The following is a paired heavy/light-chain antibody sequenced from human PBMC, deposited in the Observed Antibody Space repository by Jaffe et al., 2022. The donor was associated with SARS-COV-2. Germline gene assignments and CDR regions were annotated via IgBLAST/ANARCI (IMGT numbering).Heavy chain of an antibody. V-gene: IGHV3-53*01. CDR2: IFTDGST. Sequence: EVQLVESGGGLIQPGGSLRLSCAASGFTVSTNYMSWVRQAPGKGLEWVSVIFTDGSTYYADSVKGRFTISRDNSKNTLYLQMNSLRADDTAVYYCARDPYCSGGSCYNYWGQGTLVTVSS. CDR1: GFTVSTNY. J-gene: IGHJ4*02. D-gene: IGHD2-15*01. CDR3: ARDPYCSGGSCYNY.
Light chain of an antibody. Sequence: DIQMTQSPSSLSASVGDRVTITCRASQSISSYLNWYQQKPGKAPKLLIYAASSLQSGVPSRFSGSGSGTDFTLTISSLQPEDFATYYCQQSYSTAYTFGQGTKLEIK. J-gene: IGKJ2*01. CDR3: QQSYSTAYT. CDR2: AAS. V-gene: IGKV1-39*01. CDR1: QSISSY.